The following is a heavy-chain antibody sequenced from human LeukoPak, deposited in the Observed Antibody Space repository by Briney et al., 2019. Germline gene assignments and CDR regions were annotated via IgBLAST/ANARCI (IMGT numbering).Heavy chain of an antibody. Sequence: SETLSLTCAVYGGSFSGYYWSWIRQPPGKGLEWIGEINHSGSTNYNPSLKSRVTISVDTSKNQFSLKLSSVTAADTAVYYCARGRPAAVDYWGQGTLVTVSS. J-gene: IGHJ4*02. D-gene: IGHD6-13*01. CDR1: GGSFSGYY. V-gene: IGHV4-34*01. CDR2: INHSGST. CDR3: ARGRPAAVDY.